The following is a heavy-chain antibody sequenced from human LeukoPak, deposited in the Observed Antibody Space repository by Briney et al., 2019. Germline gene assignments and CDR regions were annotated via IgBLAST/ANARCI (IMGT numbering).Heavy chain of an antibody. V-gene: IGHV3-23*01. J-gene: IGHJ4*02. D-gene: IGHD3-10*01. CDR1: GITLSNYG. CDR2: ISDSGGST. Sequence: AGGSLRLSCAVSGITLSNYGMGWVRQAPGKGLEWVAGISDSGGSTNYADSVKGRFTISRDNPKNTMYLQMNSLRAEDTAVYFCAKRGVVIRVILVGFHKEANYFDSWGQGALVTVSS. CDR3: AKRGVVIRVILVGFHKEANYFDS.